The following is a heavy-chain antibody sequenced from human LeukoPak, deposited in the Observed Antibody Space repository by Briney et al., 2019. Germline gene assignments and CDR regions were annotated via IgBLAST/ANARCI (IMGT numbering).Heavy chain of an antibody. CDR3: AKDFRRGTVIMRTFEY. J-gene: IGHJ4*02. CDR1: GFTFSGYA. V-gene: IGHV3-23*01. CDR2: ISGSGDST. D-gene: IGHD4-11*01. Sequence: PGGSLRLSCAASGFTFSGYAISWVRQAPGKGLEWVSSISGSGDSTYYADSVKGRFTISRDNSKNTLYLQMNSLRAEDTAVYYCAKDFRRGTVIMRTFEYWGQGTLVTVSS.